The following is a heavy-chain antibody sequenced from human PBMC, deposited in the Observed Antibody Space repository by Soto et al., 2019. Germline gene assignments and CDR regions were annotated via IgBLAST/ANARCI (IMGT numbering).Heavy chain of an antibody. J-gene: IGHJ6*02. CDR2: INHSGST. V-gene: IGHV4-34*01. CDR1: GGSFSGYY. Sequence: SETLSLTCAVYGGSFSGYYWSWIRQPPGKGLEWIGEINHSGSTNYNPSLKSRVTISVDTSKNQFSLKLSSVTAADTAVYYRARGLNFGVWLYSRGYYYGMDVWGQGTTVTVSS. D-gene: IGHD2-2*02. CDR3: ARGLNFGVWLYSRGYYYGMDV.